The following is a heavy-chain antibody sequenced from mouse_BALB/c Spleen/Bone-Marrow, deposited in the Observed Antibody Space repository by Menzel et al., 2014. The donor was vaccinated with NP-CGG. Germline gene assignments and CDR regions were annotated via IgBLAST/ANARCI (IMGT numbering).Heavy chain of an antibody. CDR3: ASRDSSGYVPDY. CDR1: GYTFTSYW. V-gene: IGHV1S132*01. Sequence: VKLQESGAELVKPGASVKLSCKTSGYTFTSYWIHWVKQRPGQGLGWIGEIFPGTGTTYYNEKFKGKATLTIDTSSSTAYMQLSSLTAEDSAVYFCASRDSSGYVPDYWGQGTTLTVSS. J-gene: IGHJ2*01. D-gene: IGHD3-2*01. CDR2: IFPGTGTT.